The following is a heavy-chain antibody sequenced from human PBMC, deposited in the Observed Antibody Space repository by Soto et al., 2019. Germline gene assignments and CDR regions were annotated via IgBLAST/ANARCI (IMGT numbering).Heavy chain of an antibody. CDR1: GIAFSYYS. J-gene: IGHJ4*02. D-gene: IGHD2-2*01. CDR2: ITDSGDDT. CDR3: AKLGSSSSSPHYYLDN. Sequence: PGAALRLSGAAAGIAFSYYSMGWVRKAPEKGLEWVSAITDSGDDTYYIESVKGRFTISRDNSKSTLYLQMNSLRAEDTAIYYCAKLGSSSSSPHYYLDNWGQGTLLTVYS. V-gene: IGHV3-23*01.